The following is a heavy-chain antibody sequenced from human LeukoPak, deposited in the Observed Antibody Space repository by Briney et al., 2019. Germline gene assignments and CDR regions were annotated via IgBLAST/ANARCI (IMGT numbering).Heavy chain of an antibody. CDR3: ARGRAAARIYYFDY. V-gene: IGHV4-61*02. J-gene: IGHJ4*02. Sequence: SETLSLTCTVSGGSISSGSYYWSWIRQPAGKGLEWIGRIYTSGSTNYNPSLKSRVTISVDTSKNQFPLKLSSVTAADTAVYYCARGRAAARIYYFDYWGQGTLVTVSS. CDR1: GGSISSGSYY. CDR2: IYTSGST. D-gene: IGHD6-13*01.